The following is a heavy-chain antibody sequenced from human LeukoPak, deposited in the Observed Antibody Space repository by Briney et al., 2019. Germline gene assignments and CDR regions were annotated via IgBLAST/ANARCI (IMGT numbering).Heavy chain of an antibody. CDR3: ARTYCSSTSCYPSHRFIRYESDAFDI. D-gene: IGHD2-2*01. CDR2: INHSGST. V-gene: IGHV4-34*01. Sequence: TSETLSLTCAVYGGSFSGYYWSWIRQPPGKGLEWIGEINHSGSTNYNPSLKSRVTISVDTSKNQFSLKLSSVTAADTAVYYCARTYCSSTSCYPSHRFIRYESDAFDIWGQGTMVTVSS. J-gene: IGHJ3*02. CDR1: GGSFSGYY.